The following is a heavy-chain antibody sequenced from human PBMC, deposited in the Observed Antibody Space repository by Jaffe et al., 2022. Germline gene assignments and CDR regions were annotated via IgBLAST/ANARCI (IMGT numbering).Heavy chain of an antibody. V-gene: IGHV1-69*01. CDR1: GGTFSSYA. Sequence: QVQLVQSGAEVKKPGSSVKVSCKASGGTFSSYAISWVRQAPGQGLEWMGGIIPIFGTANYAQKFQGRVTITADESTSTAYMELSSLRSEDTAVYYCARDSPNKYYGSPRDQDDYWGQGTLVTVSS. D-gene: IGHD4-17*01. CDR3: ARDSPNKYYGSPRDQDDY. J-gene: IGHJ4*02. CDR2: IIPIFGTA.